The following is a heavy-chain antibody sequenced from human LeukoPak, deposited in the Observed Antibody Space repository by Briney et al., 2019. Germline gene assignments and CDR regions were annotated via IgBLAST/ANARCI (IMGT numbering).Heavy chain of an antibody. Sequence: PGGSLRLSCAASGFTFSSYSMNWVRQAPGKGLEWVSYISSSGSTIYYADSVKGRFTFSRDNAKNSLYLQMNSLRAEDTAVYYCAMFPPSGSYYVNSRDYWGQGTLVTVSS. CDR2: ISSSGSTI. V-gene: IGHV3-48*04. D-gene: IGHD1-26*01. CDR3: AMFPPSGSYYVNSRDY. J-gene: IGHJ4*02. CDR1: GFTFSSYS.